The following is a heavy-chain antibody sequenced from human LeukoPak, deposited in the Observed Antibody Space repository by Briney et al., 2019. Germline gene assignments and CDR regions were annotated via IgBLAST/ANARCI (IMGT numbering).Heavy chain of an antibody. J-gene: IGHJ6*02. D-gene: IGHD3-10*01. CDR2: TYYRSKWYN. Sequence: SQTLSLTCALSGDSFSSNSAAWTWIRQSPSRGLKWLGRTYYRSKWYNDYAVSVKSLITINPDTSKNQFSLQLNFVTPEDTAVYYCARDPGVRGVIITHYYYGMDVWGQGTTVTVSS. CDR1: GDSFSSNSAA. CDR3: ARDPGVRGVIITHYYYGMDV. V-gene: IGHV6-1*01.